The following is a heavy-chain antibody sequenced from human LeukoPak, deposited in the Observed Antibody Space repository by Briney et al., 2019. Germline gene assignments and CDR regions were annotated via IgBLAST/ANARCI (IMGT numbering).Heavy chain of an antibody. V-gene: IGHV3-7*01. D-gene: IGHD1-1*01. Sequence: PGGSLRLSCAASGFTFSGYWMSWVRQAPGKGLEWVANIRQDGSDKYYVDSVKGRFTISRDNADYSLYLHMSSLRAEDTAVYYCAIQRGQGYYFDYWGQGTLVTVSS. CDR3: AIQRGQGYYFDY. CDR1: GFTFSGYW. CDR2: IRQDGSDK. J-gene: IGHJ4*02.